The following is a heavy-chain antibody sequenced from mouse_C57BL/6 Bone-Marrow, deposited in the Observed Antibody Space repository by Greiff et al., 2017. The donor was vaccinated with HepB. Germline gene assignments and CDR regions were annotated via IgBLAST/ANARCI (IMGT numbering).Heavy chain of an antibody. J-gene: IGHJ2*01. CDR1: GFTFSDYG. Sequence: VQLKESGGGLVKPGGSLKLSCAASGFTFSDYGMHWVRQAPEKGLEWVAYISSGSSTIYYADTVKGRFTISRDNAKNTLFLQMTSLRSEDTAMYYCAAIMSRYFDYWGQGTTLTVSS. CDR3: AAIMSRYFDY. CDR2: ISSGSSTI. V-gene: IGHV5-17*01. D-gene: IGHD2-4*01.